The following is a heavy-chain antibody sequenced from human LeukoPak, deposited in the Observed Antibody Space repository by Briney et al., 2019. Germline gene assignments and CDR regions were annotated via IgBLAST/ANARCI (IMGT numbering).Heavy chain of an antibody. CDR3: ATQGTYAVPENDAFDI. J-gene: IGHJ3*02. CDR2: IYHSGST. Sequence: SETLSLTCAVSGYSISSGYYWGWIRQPPGKGLDWIGSIYHSGSTYYNPSLKSRVTISVDTSKNQFSLKLSSVTAADTAVYYCATQGTYAVPENDAFDIWGQGTMVTVSS. D-gene: IGHD3-16*01. V-gene: IGHV4-38-2*01. CDR1: GYSISSGYY.